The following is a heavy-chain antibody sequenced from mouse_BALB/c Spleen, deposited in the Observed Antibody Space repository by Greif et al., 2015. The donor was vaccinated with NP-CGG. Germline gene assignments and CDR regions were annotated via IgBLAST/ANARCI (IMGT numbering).Heavy chain of an antibody. J-gene: IGHJ1*01. D-gene: IGHD1-1*01. CDR1: GYTFTNYW. CDR3: ARFYYGSSYWYFDV. CDR2: IYPGGGYT. Sequence: VQGVESGAELVRPGTSVKMSCKAAGYTFTNYWIGWVKQRPGHGLEWIGDIYPGGGYTNYNEKFKGKATLTADTSSSTAFMQLSSLTSEDSAIYYCARFYYGSSYWYFDVWGAGTTVTVSS. V-gene: IGHV1-63*02.